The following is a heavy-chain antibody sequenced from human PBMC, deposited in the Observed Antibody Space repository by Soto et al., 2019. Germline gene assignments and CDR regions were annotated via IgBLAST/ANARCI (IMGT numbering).Heavy chain of an antibody. V-gene: IGHV1-18*01. CDR3: ARSGYPTHYYYYYGMDV. D-gene: IGHD3-3*01. Sequence: ASVKVSCKASGYTFTSYGISWVRQAPGQGLEWMGWISAYNGNTNYAQELQGRVTMTTDTSTSTAYMELRSLRSDDTAVYYCARSGYPTHYYYYYGMDVWGQGTTVTVSS. J-gene: IGHJ6*02. CDR1: GYTFTSYG. CDR2: ISAYNGNT.